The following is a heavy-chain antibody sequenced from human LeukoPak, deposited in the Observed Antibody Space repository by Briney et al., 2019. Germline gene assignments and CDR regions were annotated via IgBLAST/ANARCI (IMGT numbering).Heavy chain of an antibody. D-gene: IGHD6-25*01. Sequence: SETLSLTCTVSGGSISSYYWSWIRQSPGKGLEWIGYIYYTGTTNYNPSLKSRVTISVDTSKNQSSLKVNSVTAADTAVYYCARRSSGGWRYFDFWGQGTLVTVSS. CDR2: IYYTGTT. CDR1: GGSISSYY. V-gene: IGHV4-59*08. J-gene: IGHJ4*02. CDR3: ARRSSGGWRYFDF.